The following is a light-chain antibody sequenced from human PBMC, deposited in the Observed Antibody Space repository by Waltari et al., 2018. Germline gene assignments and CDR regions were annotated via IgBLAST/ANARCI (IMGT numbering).Light chain of an antibody. J-gene: IGKJ3*01. V-gene: IGKV1-9*01. CDR1: HDISSH. Sequence: IQLTQSPSSLSASVGDRVTISCRASHDISSHLAWYQQKPGKAPTLLIYPASTLESGVPSRFSGSGSGTEFTLTITSLQPEDFATYFCQDLHDYPVFGPGTKVGIK. CDR2: PAS. CDR3: QDLHDYPV.